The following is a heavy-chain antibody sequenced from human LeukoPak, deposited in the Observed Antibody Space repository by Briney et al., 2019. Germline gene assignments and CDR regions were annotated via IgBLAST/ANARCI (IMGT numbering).Heavy chain of an antibody. CDR2: MYLSGTT. Sequence: GSLRLSCADSGFTFSSYSMNWVRQPPGKGLEWIGEMYLSGTTHSNPSVKSRVTISIDKSKNQFFLNLSSVTAADTAVYYCAGLVGRYSSGLYYYYFDYWGQGTLVTVSS. V-gene: IGHV4-4*02. CDR3: AGLVGRYSSGLYYYYFDY. J-gene: IGHJ4*02. D-gene: IGHD3-22*01. CDR1: GFTFSSYSM.